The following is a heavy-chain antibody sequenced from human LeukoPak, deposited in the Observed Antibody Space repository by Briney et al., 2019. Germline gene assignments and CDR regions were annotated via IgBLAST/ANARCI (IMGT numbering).Heavy chain of an antibody. CDR3: ASHIVVVTAIRYYAMDV. V-gene: IGHV3-21*01. CDR2: ITTSSSYI. D-gene: IGHD2-2*01. CDR1: GFSFGGYD. J-gene: IGHJ6*02. Sequence: GGSLRLSCAASGFSFGGYDMNWVRQAPGKRLEWVSSITTSSSYIYYADSVKGRFTVSRDNAKNSLYLQMNSLRAEDTAVYYCASHIVVVTAIRYYAMDVWGQGTTVTVSS.